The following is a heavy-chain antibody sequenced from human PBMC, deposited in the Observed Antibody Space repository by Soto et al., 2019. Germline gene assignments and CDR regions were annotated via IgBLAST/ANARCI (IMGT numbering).Heavy chain of an antibody. D-gene: IGHD3-22*01. J-gene: IGHJ4*02. V-gene: IGHV3-21*01. CDR3: ARGSRRYYDSSGPEYYFDY. CDR2: ISSSSSYI. CDR1: GFTFSSYS. Sequence: EVQLVESGGGLVKPGGSLRLSCAASGFTFSSYSMNWVRQAPGKWLEWVSSISSSSSYIYYADSVKGRFTISRDNAKNSMCMKMNRLRDEDTAVYYCARGSRRYYDSSGPEYYFDYWGQGTLVTVSS.